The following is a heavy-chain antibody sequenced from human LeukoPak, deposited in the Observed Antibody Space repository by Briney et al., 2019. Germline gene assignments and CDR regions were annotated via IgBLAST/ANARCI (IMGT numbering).Heavy chain of an antibody. Sequence: SETLSLTCTVSGYSISSGYYWGWIRQPPGKGLEWIGSIYHSGSTYYNPSLKSRVTISVDTSKNQFSLKLSSVTAADTAVYYCARIQDYYYYMDVWGKGTTVTVSS. CDR2: IYHSGST. V-gene: IGHV4-38-2*02. CDR1: GYSISSGYY. CDR3: ARIQDYYYYMDV. J-gene: IGHJ6*03.